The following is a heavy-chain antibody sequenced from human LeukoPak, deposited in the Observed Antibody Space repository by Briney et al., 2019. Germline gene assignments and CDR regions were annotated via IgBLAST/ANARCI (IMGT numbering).Heavy chain of an antibody. D-gene: IGHD1-26*01. CDR1: RFTFSSSA. V-gene: IGHV3-23*01. CDR3: AKGGSYAPLDS. CDR2: ISNSGGDT. J-gene: IGHJ4*02. Sequence: GGSLRLSCAASRFTFSSSAMTWVRQAPGKGVGWVSAISNSGGDTIYTDSVKGRFTISRDNSKNTLYLQMNSLRAEDSAVYYCAKGGSYAPLDSWGQGTLVTVSS.